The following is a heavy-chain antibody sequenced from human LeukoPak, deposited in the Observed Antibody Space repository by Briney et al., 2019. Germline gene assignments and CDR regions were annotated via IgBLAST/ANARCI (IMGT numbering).Heavy chain of an antibody. CDR2: ISGSGGST. D-gene: IGHD1-26*01. CDR3: ARTGVGGGYRFDY. CDR1: GFSFSNYA. J-gene: IGHJ4*02. Sequence: PGGSLRLSCVASGFSFSNYAMTWVRQAPGKGLVWVSGISGSGGSTYYADSVRGRFTISRDNFKNTLDVQMRSLGVEDTAIYYCARTGVGGGYRFDYWGQGTLVTVSS. V-gene: IGHV3-23*01.